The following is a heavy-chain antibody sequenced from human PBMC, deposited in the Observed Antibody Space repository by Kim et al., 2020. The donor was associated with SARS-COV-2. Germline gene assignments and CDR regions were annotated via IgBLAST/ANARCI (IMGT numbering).Heavy chain of an antibody. V-gene: IGHV3-7*03. CDR2: GKQDGSEQ. J-gene: IGHJ4*02. Sequence: GGSLRLSCAASGFTFSSYWMSWVRQAEGGGVVWGVRGKQDGSEQYYVDSVKGRFTISRDNAKNSLYLQMNSLRAEDTAVYYCARVHSSSWYFDYWGQGTLVTVSS. D-gene: IGHD6-13*01. CDR3: ARVHSSSWYFDY. CDR1: GFTFSSYW.